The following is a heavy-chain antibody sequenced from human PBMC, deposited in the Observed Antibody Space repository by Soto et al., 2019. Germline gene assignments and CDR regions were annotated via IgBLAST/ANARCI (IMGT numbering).Heavy chain of an antibody. CDR3: ARDQSPIAAAARWFDP. D-gene: IGHD6-13*01. V-gene: IGHV6-1*01. J-gene: IGHJ5*02. Sequence: PSQTLSLTCAISGDSVSSNSAAWNWIRQSPSRGLEWLGRIYYRSKWYNDYAVSVKSRITINPDTSKNQFSLQLNSVTPEDTAVYYCARDQSPIAAAARWFDPWGQGTLVTVSS. CDR1: GDSVSSNSAA. CDR2: IYYRSKWYN.